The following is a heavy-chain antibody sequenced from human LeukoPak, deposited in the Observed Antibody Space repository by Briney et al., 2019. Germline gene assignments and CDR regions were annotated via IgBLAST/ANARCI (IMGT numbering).Heavy chain of an antibody. Sequence: SETLSLTCTVSGGTISSGDYYWSWIRQPPGKGLEWIGYIYYSGSTYYNPSLKSRVTISVDTSKNQFSLKLSSVTAADTAVYYCARESRGYCISTSCYPIDYWGQGTLVTVSS. CDR3: ARESRGYCISTSCYPIDY. CDR1: GGTISSGDYY. V-gene: IGHV4-30-4*01. CDR2: IYYSGST. D-gene: IGHD2-2*01. J-gene: IGHJ4*02.